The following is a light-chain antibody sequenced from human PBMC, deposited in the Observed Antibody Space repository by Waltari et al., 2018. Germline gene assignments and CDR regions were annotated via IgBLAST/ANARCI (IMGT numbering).Light chain of an antibody. CDR2: HIS. J-gene: IGKJ4*01. CDR1: QSLLYSDGNTF. CDR3: VQGTHWVT. V-gene: IGKV2-30*01. Sequence: DVVLTQSPLFLPVARVQSVSISVKSSQSLLYSDGNTFLTWFHQRPGQSPRRLIYHISTRASGVPDRFSGSGSGTDFTLSIAGVQPDDAGVYFCVQGTHWVTFGGGTTV.